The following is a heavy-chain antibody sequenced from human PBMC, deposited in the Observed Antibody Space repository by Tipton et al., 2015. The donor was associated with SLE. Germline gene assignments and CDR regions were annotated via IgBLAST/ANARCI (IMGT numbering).Heavy chain of an antibody. CDR3: ARDSSGWYGL. Sequence: LRLSCAASGFTFSSYATSWVRQAPGKGLEWIGEINHSGSTNYNPSLKSRVTISVDTSKNQFSLKLSSVTAADTAVYYCARDSSGWYGLWGQGTMVTVSS. J-gene: IGHJ3*01. D-gene: IGHD6-19*01. CDR2: INHSGST. CDR1: GFTFSSYA. V-gene: IGHV4-34*01.